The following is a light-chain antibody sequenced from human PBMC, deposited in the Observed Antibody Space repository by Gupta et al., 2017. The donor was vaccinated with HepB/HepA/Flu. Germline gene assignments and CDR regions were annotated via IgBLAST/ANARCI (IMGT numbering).Light chain of an antibody. V-gene: IGLV2-14*01. Sequence: QSALTQPASVSESPGQSITISCTGSSSDIGGYNYVSWYQQHPGKAPKLIIYDVTTRPSGVSNRFSGSKSGNTASLTISGLQAEDEADYYCASFTSSTTLESVFGGGTKLSVL. CDR1: SSDIGGYNY. CDR2: DVT. J-gene: IGLJ3*02. CDR3: ASFTSSTTLESV.